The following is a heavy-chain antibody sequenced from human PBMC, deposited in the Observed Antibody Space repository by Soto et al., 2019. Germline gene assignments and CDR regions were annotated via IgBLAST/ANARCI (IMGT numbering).Heavy chain of an antibody. V-gene: IGHV4-4*02. J-gene: IGHJ4*02. CDR1: GGSISSSNL. D-gene: IGHD6-13*01. Sequence: QVQLQESGPGLVKPSGTLSLTCAVSGGSISSSNLWTWVRQPPGKGLEWIGEIYHSGSTNYNPSLKSRGTITVDKSKNKFSLKVTSVTAADTAVYYCARSPRSIAAGGIDYWGQGILVTVSS. CDR3: ARSPRSIAAGGIDY. CDR2: IYHSGST.